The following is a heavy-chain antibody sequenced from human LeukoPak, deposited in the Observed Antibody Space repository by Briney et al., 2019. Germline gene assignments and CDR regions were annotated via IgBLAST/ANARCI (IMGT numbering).Heavy chain of an antibody. CDR3: TTAGGRPRGAPLY. Sequence: GGSLRLPCAASGFTFSNAWMSWVRQAPGKGLERVGRIKSKTDGGTTDYAAPVKGRFTISRDDSKNTLYLQMNSLKTEDTAVYYCTTAGGRPRGAPLYWGQGTLVTVSS. D-gene: IGHD1-14*01. J-gene: IGHJ4*02. V-gene: IGHV3-15*01. CDR2: IKSKTDGGTT. CDR1: GFTFSNAW.